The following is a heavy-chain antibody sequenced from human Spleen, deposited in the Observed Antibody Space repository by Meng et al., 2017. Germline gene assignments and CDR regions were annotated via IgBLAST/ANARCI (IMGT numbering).Heavy chain of an antibody. CDR1: GGSISTSGYY. J-gene: IGHJ5*02. V-gene: IGHV4-39*01. D-gene: IGHD6-25*01. CDR3: VRSSAWVRTGFDP. Sequence: QPQLQESGPGLVKPSEALYLTCSVSGGSISTSGYYWGWIRQPPGKGLEWIGSIGHSGFTYYTPSLKSRVTVSTDTSRNQFFLWLTSVTAADTAVYYCVRSSAWVRTGFDPWGQGTLVTVSS. CDR2: IGHSGFT.